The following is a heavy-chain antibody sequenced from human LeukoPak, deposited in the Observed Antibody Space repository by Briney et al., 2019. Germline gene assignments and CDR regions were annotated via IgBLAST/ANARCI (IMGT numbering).Heavy chain of an antibody. CDR3: ARGRGDSSGYSRFKY. CDR2: INHSGST. J-gene: IGHJ4*02. Sequence: PSETLSLTCAVYGGSFSGYYWSWIRQPPGKGLEWIGEINHSGSTNYNPSLKSRVTISVDTSKNQFSLKLSSVTAADTAVYYCARGRGDSSGYSRFKYWGQGTLVTVSS. CDR1: GGSFSGYY. V-gene: IGHV4-34*01. D-gene: IGHD3-22*01.